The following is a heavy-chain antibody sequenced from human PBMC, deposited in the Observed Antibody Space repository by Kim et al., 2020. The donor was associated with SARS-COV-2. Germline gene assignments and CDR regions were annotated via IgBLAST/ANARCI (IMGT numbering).Heavy chain of an antibody. D-gene: IGHD3-10*01. J-gene: IGHJ3*02. CDR3: ARVPDSGRGVFITHDAFEI. CDR1: GFSISSSDL. Sequence: AETLSLTCAVSGFSISSSDLWSWVRQPPGKGVEWIGEIYHSGSTYYNPSLKSRVTISVDKSKNQFSLQLSSVTAEDTAVYYCARVPDSGRGVFITHDAFEIWGEGKMVTASS. V-gene: IGHV4-4*02. CDR2: IYHSGST.